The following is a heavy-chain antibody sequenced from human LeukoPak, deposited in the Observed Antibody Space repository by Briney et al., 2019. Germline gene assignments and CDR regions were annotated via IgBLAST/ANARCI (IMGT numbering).Heavy chain of an antibody. CDR2: MHPNPGNT. Sequence: ASVKVSFKTSGYTFASFEIVWVRQASGQGLEWMGWMHPNPGNTGYAPNFQGRVTMTRNTPISTAYMELSSLTSDDTAVYYCARVRYSTSPRHQDDFYMDVWGKGTTVTVSS. CDR1: GYTFASFE. D-gene: IGHD6-6*01. V-gene: IGHV1-8*01. CDR3: ARVRYSTSPRHQDDFYMDV. J-gene: IGHJ6*03.